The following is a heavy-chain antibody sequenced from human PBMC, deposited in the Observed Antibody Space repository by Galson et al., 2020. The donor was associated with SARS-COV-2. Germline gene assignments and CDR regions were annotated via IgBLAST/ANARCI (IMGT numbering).Heavy chain of an antibody. V-gene: IGHV1-69*13. CDR1: GGTFSSYA. Sequence: SVKVSCKASGGTFSSYAISWVRQAPGQGLEWMGGLIPIFGTAHYAQKFQGRVTITADESTSTAYMELSSLRSEETAVYYCARGLVVVGDWYFDLWGRGTLVTVSS. CDR2: LIPIFGTA. J-gene: IGHJ2*01. CDR3: ARGLVVVGDWYFDL. D-gene: IGHD3-22*01.